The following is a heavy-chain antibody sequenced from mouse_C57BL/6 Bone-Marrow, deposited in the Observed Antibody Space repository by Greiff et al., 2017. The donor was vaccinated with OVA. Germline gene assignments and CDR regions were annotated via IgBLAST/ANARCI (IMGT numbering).Heavy chain of an antibody. CDR1: GYTFTSYW. CDR3: ARDSSGSGYYFDY. Sequence: QVQLQQPGAELVRPGTSVKLSCKASGYTFTSYWMHWVKQRPGQGLEWIGVIDPSDSYTNYNQKFKGKATLTVDTSSSTAYMQLSSLSSEDSAVYYCARDSSGSGYYFDYWGQGTTLTVSS. D-gene: IGHD3-2*02. J-gene: IGHJ2*01. V-gene: IGHV1-59*01. CDR2: IDPSDSYT.